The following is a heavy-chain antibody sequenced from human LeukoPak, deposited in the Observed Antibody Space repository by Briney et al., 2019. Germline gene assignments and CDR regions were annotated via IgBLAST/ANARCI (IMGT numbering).Heavy chain of an antibody. J-gene: IGHJ5*02. CDR1: GFTFDDYA. CDR3: AKDRSSSWDNWFDP. CDR2: ISWNSGSI. D-gene: IGHD6-13*01. V-gene: IGHV3-9*01. Sequence: TGGSLRLSCAASGFTFDDYAMHWVRQAPGKGLEWVSGISWNSGSIGYADSVKGRFTISRDNAKNSLYLQMNSLRAEDTALYCCAKDRSSSWDNWFDPWGQGTLVTVSS.